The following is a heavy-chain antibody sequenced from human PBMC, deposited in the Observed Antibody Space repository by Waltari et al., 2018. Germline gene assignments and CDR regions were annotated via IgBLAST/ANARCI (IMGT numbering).Heavy chain of an antibody. V-gene: IGHV3-23*04. CDR1: GFTFIHAA. CDR2: LSGRACTT. Sequence: EVQLVESGGGVVQRGGSRRHYWGCSGFTFIHAAMSWVRRTPGKGLEWVSPLSGRACTTYFPDPVQARFIISSDHSQHTLFLQMSRLGVEDAAVYYCAKRGALRPFDSWGHGTMVTVSS. D-gene: IGHD3-10*01. CDR3: AKRGALRPFDS. J-gene: IGHJ3*02.